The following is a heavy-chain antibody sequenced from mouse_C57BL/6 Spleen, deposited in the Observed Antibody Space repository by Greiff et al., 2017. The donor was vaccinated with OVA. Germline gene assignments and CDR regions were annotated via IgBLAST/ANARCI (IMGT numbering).Heavy chain of an antibody. CDR3: TRDSLYDGYDY. Sequence: EVKLQESGEGLVKPGGSLKLSCAASGFTFSSYAMSWVRQTPEKRLEWVAYISSGGDYIYYADTVKGRFTISRDNARNTLYLQMSSLKSEDTAMYYCTRDSLYDGYDYWGQGTTLTVSS. D-gene: IGHD2-3*01. CDR2: ISSGGDYI. V-gene: IGHV5-9-1*02. CDR1: GFTFSSYA. J-gene: IGHJ2*01.